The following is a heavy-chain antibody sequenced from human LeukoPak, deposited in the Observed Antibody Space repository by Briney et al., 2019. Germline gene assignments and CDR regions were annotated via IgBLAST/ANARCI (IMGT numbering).Heavy chain of an antibody. D-gene: IGHD3-16*01. CDR1: GFTFSSYA. J-gene: IGHJ4*02. CDR2: ISGSGGNT. CDR3: AKEVGDSPDY. Sequence: GGSLRLSCAASGFTFSSYAMSWVRQAPGKGLEWVSAISGSGGNTYYADSVKGRFTISRDNSKNTLYLQMNSLGVEDTAVYYCAKEVGDSPDYWGQGTLVTVSS. V-gene: IGHV3-23*01.